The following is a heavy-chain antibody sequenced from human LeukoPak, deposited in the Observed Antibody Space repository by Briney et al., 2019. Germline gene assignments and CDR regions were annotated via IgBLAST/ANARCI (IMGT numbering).Heavy chain of an antibody. J-gene: IGHJ4*02. V-gene: IGHV3-48*01. CDR3: AREGYYYGSGSPYCFDR. Sequence: GRSLRLSCAASRFTFSSYSMNGVPRAPGKGREGGSYISITSSTIYYADSVKGRYTISRDTAKNSLYLQMNSLRAEDTAAYSCAREGYYYGSGSPYCFDRWGQGTLGTVSS. CDR1: RFTFSSYS. CDR2: ISITSSTI. D-gene: IGHD3-10*01.